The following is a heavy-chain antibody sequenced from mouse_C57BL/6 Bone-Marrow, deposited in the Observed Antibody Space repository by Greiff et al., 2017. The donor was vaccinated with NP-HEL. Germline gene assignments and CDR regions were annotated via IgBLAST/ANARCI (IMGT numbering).Heavy chain of an antibody. D-gene: IGHD1-1*01. CDR1: GFTFSSYA. CDR2: ISDGGSYT. J-gene: IGHJ4*01. V-gene: IGHV5-4*01. Sequence: EVQLVESGGGLVKPGGSLKLSCAASGFTFSSYAMSWVRQTPEKRLEWVATISDGGSYTYYPDNVKGRFTISRDNAKNNLYLQMSHLKSEDTAMYYCARDDYYGSSYLYYYAMDYWGQGTSVTVSS. CDR3: ARDDYYGSSYLYYYAMDY.